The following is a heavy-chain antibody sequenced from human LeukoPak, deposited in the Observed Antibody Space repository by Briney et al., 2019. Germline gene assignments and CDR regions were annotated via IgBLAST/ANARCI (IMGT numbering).Heavy chain of an antibody. CDR2: IKRDGSNT. CDR1: GFTFSEHS. J-gene: IGHJ5*02. D-gene: IGHD2-15*01. CDR3: AKGGYASCFDP. Sequence: GGSLRLSCEASGFTFSEHSMSWVRQAPGKGLEWVSRIKRDGSNTYYTDSVEGRFTISRDNSKNTLYLEMNTLRAEDTAVYYCAKGGYASCFDPWGQGTQVTVSS. V-gene: IGHV3-23*03.